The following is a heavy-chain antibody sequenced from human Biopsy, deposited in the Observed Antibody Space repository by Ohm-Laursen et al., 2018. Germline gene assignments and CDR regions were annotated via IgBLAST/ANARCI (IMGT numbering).Heavy chain of an antibody. Sequence: TQTLTLTCSFSGFSLSARGMYVSWIRQAPGKALEWLARVDWDDYKDYSASLQTKLSISKDTSNDQVVLTVNNVDPADTATYYCARTPILIVSAGLVYRHRRPLQGMDVWGQGIAVTVS. CDR1: GFSLSARGMY. CDR2: VDWDDYK. CDR3: ARTPILIVSAGLVYRHRRPLQGMDV. J-gene: IGHJ6*02. D-gene: IGHD6-13*01. V-gene: IGHV2-70*11.